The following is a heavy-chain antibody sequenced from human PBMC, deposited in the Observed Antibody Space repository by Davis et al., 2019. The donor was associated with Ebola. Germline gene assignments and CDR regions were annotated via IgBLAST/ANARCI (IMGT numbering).Heavy chain of an antibody. Sequence: ASVTVSCKPSLGPFSSYAISWVRQAPGQGLEWLGWISAYNGNTNYAQKLQGRVTMTTDTSTSTAYMELSSLRSEDTAVYYCARENYYDSSGYYFMYYYYGMDVWGQGTTVTVSS. CDR3: ARENYYDSSGYYFMYYYYGMDV. D-gene: IGHD3-22*01. V-gene: IGHV1-18*01. CDR2: ISAYNGNT. J-gene: IGHJ6*02. CDR1: LGPFSSYA.